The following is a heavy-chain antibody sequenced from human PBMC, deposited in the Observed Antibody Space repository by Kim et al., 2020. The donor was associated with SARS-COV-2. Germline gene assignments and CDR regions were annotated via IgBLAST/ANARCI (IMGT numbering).Heavy chain of an antibody. Sequence: ASVKVSCKASGYTFTSYYMHWVRQAPGQGLEWMGIINPSGGSTSYAQKFQGRVTMTRDTSTSTVYMELSSLRSEDTAVYYCARDQAFIVATIRGGFDYWGQGTLVTVSS. J-gene: IGHJ4*02. D-gene: IGHD5-12*01. V-gene: IGHV1-46*01. CDR3: ARDQAFIVATIRGGFDY. CDR2: INPSGGST. CDR1: GYTFTSYY.